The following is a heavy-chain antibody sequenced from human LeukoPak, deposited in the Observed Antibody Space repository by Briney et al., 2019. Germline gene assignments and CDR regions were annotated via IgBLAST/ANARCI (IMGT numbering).Heavy chain of an antibody. D-gene: IGHD1-26*01. V-gene: IGHV4-4*09. J-gene: IGHJ6*03. CDR1: GGSISSYY. CDR2: IYTSGNT. Sequence: SETLSLTCTVSGGSISSYYWSWIRQPPGKGLEWIGYIYTSGNTNYNPSLKSRVTISVGTSKNQFSLKLSSVTAADTAVYYCASGGSPASYYYYMDVWGKGTTVTVSS. CDR3: ASGGSPASYYYYMDV.